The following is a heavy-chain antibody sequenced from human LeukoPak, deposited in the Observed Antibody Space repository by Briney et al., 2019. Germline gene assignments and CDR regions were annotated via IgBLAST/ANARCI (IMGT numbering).Heavy chain of an antibody. J-gene: IGHJ6*02. CDR3: ARGTTIFGVVTHYGMDV. CDR1: GYTFTGYY. Sequence: ASVKVSCKASGYTFTGYYMHWVRQAPGQGLEWMGWINPNSGGTNYAQKFQGRVTMTRDTSISTAYMELSRLRSDATAVYYCARGTTIFGVVTHYGMDVWGQGTTVTVSS. V-gene: IGHV1-2*02. D-gene: IGHD3-3*01. CDR2: INPNSGGT.